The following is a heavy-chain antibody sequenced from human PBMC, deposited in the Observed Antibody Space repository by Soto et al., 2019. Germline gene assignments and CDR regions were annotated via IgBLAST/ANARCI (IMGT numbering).Heavy chain of an antibody. CDR3: ARGEDAFFYYGLDV. J-gene: IGHJ6*02. Sequence: PSETLSLTCTVSGGTNTSSYWSWIRRTTGKGLEWIAYIYDTGMSGYTPSTSDNPSLTSRVTMSLDTSKSRFSMKLTSVTAADTAVYYCARGEDAFFYYGLDVWGQGITVTVSS. CDR1: GGTNTSSY. CDR2: IYDTGMSGYTPST. V-gene: IGHV4-59*01.